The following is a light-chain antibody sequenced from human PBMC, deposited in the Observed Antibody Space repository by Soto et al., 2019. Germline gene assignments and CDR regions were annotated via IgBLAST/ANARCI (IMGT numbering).Light chain of an antibody. CDR3: QQSYSTPLT. CDR1: QSIRSY. J-gene: IGKJ4*01. CDR2: AAS. V-gene: IGKV1-39*01. Sequence: DIQMTQSPSSLSASVGDRVTITCRASQSIRSYLNWYQQKPGKAPKLLIYAASSLQSGVPSRFSCSGSGTEFTLTISSLQPEDLANYYCQQSYSTPLTFGGGTKVEIK.